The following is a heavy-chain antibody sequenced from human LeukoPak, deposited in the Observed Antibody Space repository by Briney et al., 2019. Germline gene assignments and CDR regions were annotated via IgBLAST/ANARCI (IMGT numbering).Heavy chain of an antibody. CDR3: ARDRGPRRPGNYFDY. CDR2: IDYSGNT. V-gene: IGHV4-59*02. Sequence: PSETLSLTCTVSGGSVNSYYWSWIRQPPGKGLEWLGCIDYSGNTNYSPSLQSRLTISVDTSKKQFSLKLSSVTAADTAVYYCARDRGPRRPGNYFDYWGQGTLVTVSS. CDR1: GGSVNSYY. J-gene: IGHJ4*02. D-gene: IGHD3-10*01.